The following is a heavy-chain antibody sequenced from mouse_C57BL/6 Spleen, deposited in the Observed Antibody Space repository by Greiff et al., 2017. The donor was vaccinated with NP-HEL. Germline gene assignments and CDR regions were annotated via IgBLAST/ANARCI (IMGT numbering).Heavy chain of an antibody. Sequence: EVQLQQSGPGLVKPSQSLSLTCSVTGYSITSGYYWNWIRQFPGNKLEWMGYISYDGSNNYNPSLKNRISITRDTSKNQFFLKLNSVTTEDTATYYCALLHMDYWGQGTSVTVSS. CDR1: GYSITSGYY. D-gene: IGHD2-1*01. CDR3: ALLHMDY. CDR2: ISYDGSN. J-gene: IGHJ4*01. V-gene: IGHV3-6*01.